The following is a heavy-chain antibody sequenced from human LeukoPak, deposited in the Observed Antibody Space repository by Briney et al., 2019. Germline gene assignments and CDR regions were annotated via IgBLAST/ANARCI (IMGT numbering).Heavy chain of an antibody. J-gene: IGHJ4*02. CDR2: IYRGGRT. D-gene: IGHD2-15*01. Sequence: GGSLRLSCAASGFIVSSNYMSWVRQAPGKGLEWVSVIYRGGRTNYADSVKGRFTISRDNTKNSLYLQMNSLRAEDTAMYYCARVCSGGSCRDYWGQGTLVTVSS. CDR3: ARVCSGGSCRDY. V-gene: IGHV3-53*01. CDR1: GFIVSSNY.